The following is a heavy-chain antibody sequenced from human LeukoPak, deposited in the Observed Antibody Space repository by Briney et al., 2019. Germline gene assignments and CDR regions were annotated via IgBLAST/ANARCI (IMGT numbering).Heavy chain of an antibody. CDR2: IWYDGSNK. J-gene: IGHJ4*02. Sequence: PGGSLRLSCAASGFTFSSYGMHWVRQAPGKGLEWVAVIWYDGSNKYYADSVKGRFTISRDNSKNTLYLQMNSLRAEDTAVYYCARDSGEQWLGKDYFDYWGQGTLVTVSS. CDR3: ARDSGEQWLGKDYFDY. CDR1: GFTFSSYG. V-gene: IGHV3-33*01. D-gene: IGHD6-19*01.